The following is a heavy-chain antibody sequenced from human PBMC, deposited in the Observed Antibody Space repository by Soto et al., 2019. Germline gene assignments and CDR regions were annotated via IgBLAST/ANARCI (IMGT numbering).Heavy chain of an antibody. Sequence: QVQLVQSGAEVKKPGSSVKVSCKASGGTFSRYSITWVRRAPGHGLEWIGRIIPIFGIPTYAQKFQGRVTFTADESTSTAYMEQSSLRSDDTAVYYCAKEDRDRETGLVPAAINGMDVWGQGATVTVSS. J-gene: IGHJ6*02. V-gene: IGHV1-69*08. CDR2: IIPIFGIP. CDR3: AKEDRDRETGLVPAAINGMDV. CDR1: GGTFSRYS. D-gene: IGHD2-2*01.